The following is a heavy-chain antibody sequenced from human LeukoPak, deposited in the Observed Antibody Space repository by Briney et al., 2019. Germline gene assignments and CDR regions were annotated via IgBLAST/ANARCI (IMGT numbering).Heavy chain of an antibody. V-gene: IGHV3-7*01. CDR1: GFTFSSYW. Sequence: PGGSLRLSCAASGFTFSSYWMSWVRQAPGKGLEWVANIKQVGSEKYYVDSVKGRFTISRDNAKNSLYLQMNSLRAEDTAVYYCARELLRYFDWLTDAFDIWGQGTMVTVSS. CDR3: ARELLRYFDWLTDAFDI. D-gene: IGHD3-9*01. CDR2: IKQVGSEK. J-gene: IGHJ3*02.